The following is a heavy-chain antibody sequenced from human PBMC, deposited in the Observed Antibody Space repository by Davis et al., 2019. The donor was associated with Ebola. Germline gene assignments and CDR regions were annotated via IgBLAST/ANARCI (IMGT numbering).Heavy chain of an antibody. CDR3: ARHQSTSFDY. Sequence: MPSETLSLTCSVSSGAIGSSDYYWGWIRQPPGKALEWIGSVYYAGNTFYNPSLKSRLSVSMDRSLGQFSLRLTSLTAADTAVYYCARHQSTSFDYWGQGTLVTVSS. J-gene: IGHJ4*02. CDR2: VYYAGNT. CDR1: SGAIGSSDYY. V-gene: IGHV4-39*01.